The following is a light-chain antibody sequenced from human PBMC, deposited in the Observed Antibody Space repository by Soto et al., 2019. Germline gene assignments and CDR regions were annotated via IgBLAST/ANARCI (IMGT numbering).Light chain of an antibody. V-gene: IGKV3-15*01. CDR2: GAS. J-gene: IGKJ1*01. CDR3: QQYNNWLGT. Sequence: EIVKTQSPATLSVSPGERATLSCRASQSVSSNLAWYQQKPGQAPRLLIYGASTRATGIPARFSGSGSGTEFTLTISSLQSEDFAVYYCQQYNNWLGTFGQGTKVEIK. CDR1: QSVSSN.